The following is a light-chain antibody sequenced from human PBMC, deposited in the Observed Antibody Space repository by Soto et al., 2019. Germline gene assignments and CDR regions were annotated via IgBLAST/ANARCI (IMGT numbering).Light chain of an antibody. CDR3: QQYNSYSIT. J-gene: IGKJ5*01. CDR1: QGISSY. CDR2: DAS. Sequence: AIRMTQSPSSFSASTGDRVTITCRASQGISSYLAWYQQKPGKAPKLLIYDASSLESGVPSRFSGSGSGTEFTLTISSLQPDDFATYYCQQYNSYSITFGQGTRLEN. V-gene: IGKV1-8*01.